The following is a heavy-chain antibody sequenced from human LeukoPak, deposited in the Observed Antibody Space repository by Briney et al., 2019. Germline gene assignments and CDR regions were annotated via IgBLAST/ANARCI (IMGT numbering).Heavy chain of an antibody. CDR2: IYYSGST. V-gene: IGHV4-59*01. D-gene: IGHD6-6*01. CDR1: GGSISSYY. CDR3: ARVDPDSSSTLEVFDY. J-gene: IGHJ4*02. Sequence: SETLSLTCTVSGGSISSYYWSWIRQPPGKGLEWIGYIYYSGSTNYNPSLKSRVTISVDTSKNQSPLKLSSVTAADTAVYYCARVDPDSSSTLEVFDYWGQGTLVTVSS.